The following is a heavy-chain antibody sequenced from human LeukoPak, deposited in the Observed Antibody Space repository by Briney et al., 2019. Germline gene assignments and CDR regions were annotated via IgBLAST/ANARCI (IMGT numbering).Heavy chain of an antibody. CDR2: IYYSGST. D-gene: IGHD3-22*01. CDR3: ARRTKTYDYDSTGYYYSNWFDP. CDR1: GGSISGYY. J-gene: IGHJ5*02. Sequence: SETLSLSCTVSGGSISGYYWSWIRHPPGKGLEWIGYIYYSGSTNYNPSLKSRVTISVDTSKNQFSLKLSSVTAADTAVYYCARRTKTYDYDSTGYYYSNWFDPWGQGTLVTVSS. V-gene: IGHV4-59*08.